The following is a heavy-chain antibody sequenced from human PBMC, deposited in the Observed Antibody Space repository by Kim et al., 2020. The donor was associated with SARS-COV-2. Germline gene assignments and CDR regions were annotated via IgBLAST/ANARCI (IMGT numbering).Heavy chain of an antibody. D-gene: IGHD2-15*01. CDR2: FDPEDGET. CDR1: GYTLTELS. J-gene: IGHJ3*02. CDR3: ATDRSGGSWHAWAFDI. V-gene: IGHV1-24*01. Sequence: ASVKVSCKVSGYTLTELSMHWVRQAPGKGLEWMGGFDPEDGETIYAQKFQGRVTMTEDTSTDTAYMELSSLRSEDTAVYYCATDRSGGSWHAWAFDIWGQGTMVTVSS.